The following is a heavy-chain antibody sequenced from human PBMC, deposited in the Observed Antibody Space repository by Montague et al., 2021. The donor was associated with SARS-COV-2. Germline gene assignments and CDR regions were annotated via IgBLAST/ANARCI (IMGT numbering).Heavy chain of an antibody. V-gene: IGHV4-59*01. J-gene: IGHJ4*02. CDR2: IYYTGTT. Sequence: SETLSLTCTVSGASFSNYYWSWIRQPPGKGLEWIGYIYYTGTTNYNPSLKSRVTISVDTSKTQFSLKLTSVTAADTAVYYCARIRDGYYAPPGYWGQGTLVTVSS. D-gene: IGHD5-24*01. CDR1: GASFSNYY. CDR3: ARIRDGYYAPPGY.